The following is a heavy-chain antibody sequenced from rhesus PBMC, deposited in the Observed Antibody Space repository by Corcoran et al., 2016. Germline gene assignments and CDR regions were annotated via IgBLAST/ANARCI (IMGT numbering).Heavy chain of an antibody. CDR2: TYGSGGST. Sequence: QVQLQESGPGVVKPSETLSLTCAVSGGSISSGYDWSWIRQPPGKGLGGIGYTYGSGGSTGCHPSLKHRVTISRDASKNQFSLKLSSVAAADTAVYYCARDGDYYSGGYYYYFGYWGRGVLVTVSS. CDR3: ARDGDYYSGGYYYYFGY. V-gene: IGHV4-76*01. D-gene: IGHD3-16*01. CDR1: GGSISSGYD. J-gene: IGHJ4*01.